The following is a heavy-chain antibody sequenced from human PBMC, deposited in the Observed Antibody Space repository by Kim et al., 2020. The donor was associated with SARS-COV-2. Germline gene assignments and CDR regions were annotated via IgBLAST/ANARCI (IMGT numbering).Heavy chain of an antibody. Sequence: GGSLRLSCAASGFTFSSYAMHWVRQAPGKALEWVAVISYDGSNKYYADSVKGRFTISRDNSKNTLYLQMNSLRAEDTAVYYCARDGVDYDSSGYQYYFDYWGQGTLVTVSS. CDR3: ARDGVDYDSSGYQYYFDY. CDR2: ISYDGSNK. V-gene: IGHV3-30*04. J-gene: IGHJ4*02. D-gene: IGHD3-22*01. CDR1: GFTFSSYA.